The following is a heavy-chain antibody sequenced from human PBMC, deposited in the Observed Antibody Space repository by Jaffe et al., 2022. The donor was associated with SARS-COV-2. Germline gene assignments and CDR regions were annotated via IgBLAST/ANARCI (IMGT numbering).Heavy chain of an antibody. V-gene: IGHV4-34*01. CDR3: ARWKGSSVVPAAIRNYYYYGMDV. J-gene: IGHJ6*02. Sequence: QVQLQQWGAGLLKPSETLSLTCAVYGGSFSGYYWSWIRQPPGKGLEWIGEINHSGSTNYNPSLKSRVTISVDTSKNQFSLKLSSVTAADTAVYYCARWKGSSVVPAAIRNYYYYGMDVWGQGTTVTVSS. CDR2: INHSGST. D-gene: IGHD2-2*01. CDR1: GGSFSGYY.